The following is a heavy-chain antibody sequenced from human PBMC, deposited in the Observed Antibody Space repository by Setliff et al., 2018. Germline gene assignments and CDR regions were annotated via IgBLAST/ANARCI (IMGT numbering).Heavy chain of an antibody. D-gene: IGHD2-2*01. J-gene: IGHJ4*02. CDR2: ISAYNGDT. V-gene: IGHV1-18*01. CDR1: GFTFRNYA. Sequence: ASVKVSCKASGFTFRNYAISWVRQAPGQGLEWMGWISAYNGDTTHTQNLQGRVTLTTDTSTTTAYMELRSLTPDDTAVYYCARLVRYCTKTSCQRASGGEYWGQGTLVTVSS. CDR3: ARLVRYCTKTSCQRASGGEY.